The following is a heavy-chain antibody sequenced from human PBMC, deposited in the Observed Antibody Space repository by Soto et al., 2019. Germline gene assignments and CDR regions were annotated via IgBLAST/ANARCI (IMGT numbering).Heavy chain of an antibody. CDR3: ARNLGDIVVVPAAPVGDAFDI. V-gene: IGHV1-69*13. Sequence: SVKVSCKASGGTFSSYAISWVRQAPGQGLEWMGGIIPIFGTANYAQKFQGRVTITADESTSTAYMELSSLRSEDTAVYYCARNLGDIVVVPAAPVGDAFDIWGQGTMVTVSS. D-gene: IGHD2-2*01. J-gene: IGHJ3*02. CDR2: IIPIFGTA. CDR1: GGTFSSYA.